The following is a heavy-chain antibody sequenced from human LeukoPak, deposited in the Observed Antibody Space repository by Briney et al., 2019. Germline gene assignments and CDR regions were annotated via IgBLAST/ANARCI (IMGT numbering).Heavy chain of an antibody. V-gene: IGHV4-31*03. J-gene: IGHJ4*02. Sequence: SETLSLTCTVSGGSVNSGDYYWTWIRQLPGKGLECIGYIYHSGSTYYNPSLRSRVTMSVDTSQNQFSLKLTSVTAADTAVYYCARKGGSYYYFHYWGQATLVTVSS. CDR1: GGSVNSGDYY. CDR2: IYHSGST. D-gene: IGHD1-26*01. CDR3: ARKGGSYYYFHY.